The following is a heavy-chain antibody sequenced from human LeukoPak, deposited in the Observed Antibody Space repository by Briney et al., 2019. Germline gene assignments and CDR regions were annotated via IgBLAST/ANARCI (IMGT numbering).Heavy chain of an antibody. Sequence: PSGTLSLTCTVSGGSISSSGYYWGWIRQPPGKGLEWSGSMYYSGSTYYNPSLKSRFTISVDTSKNQFSLKLSSVTAADTAVYYCARQTQQGITAAGLDYWGQGTLVTVSS. CDR3: ARQTQQGITAAGLDY. V-gene: IGHV4-39*01. CDR1: GGSISSSGYY. CDR2: MYYSGST. J-gene: IGHJ4*02. D-gene: IGHD6-13*01.